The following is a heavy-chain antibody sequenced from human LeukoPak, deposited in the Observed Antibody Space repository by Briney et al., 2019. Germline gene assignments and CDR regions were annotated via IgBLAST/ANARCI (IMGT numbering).Heavy chain of an antibody. CDR3: ARELPREVTLDY. CDR1: GFTFISYG. Sequence: GGSPRPSCAASGFTFISYGMQWVRQAPGKGLVWVSRINNDGSSTSYADSVKGRFTISRDNAKNTLYLQMNSLRAEDTGVYYCARELPREVTLDYWGQGTLVTVSS. CDR2: INNDGSST. J-gene: IGHJ4*02. V-gene: IGHV3-74*01. D-gene: IGHD2-21*02.